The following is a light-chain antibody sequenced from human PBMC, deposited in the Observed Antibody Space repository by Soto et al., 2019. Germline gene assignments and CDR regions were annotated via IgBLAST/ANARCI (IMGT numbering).Light chain of an antibody. J-gene: IGKJ4*01. Sequence: DIQMTQSPSTLSASVGDRVTITCRASQSISSWLAWYQQKPGQAPKLLIYDASSLESGVPSRFSGSGSGTEFTLTISSLQPDDFATYYCQQYNSYSALPFGGGTKVEIK. CDR1: QSISSW. V-gene: IGKV1-5*01. CDR2: DAS. CDR3: QQYNSYSALP.